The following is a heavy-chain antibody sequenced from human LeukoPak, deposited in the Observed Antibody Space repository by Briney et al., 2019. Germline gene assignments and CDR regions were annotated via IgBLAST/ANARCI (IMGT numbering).Heavy chain of an antibody. CDR1: GGTISSYY. V-gene: IGHV4-4*07. J-gene: IGHJ4*02. D-gene: IGHD3-10*01. CDR3: ARDSAMVRGVIDY. CDR2: IYTSGST. Sequence: SETLSLTCTVSGGTISSYYWSWIRHPAGKGLEWIGRIYTSGSTNYNPSLKSRVTMSVDTSKNQFSLKLSSVTAADTAVYYCARDSAMVRGVIDYWGQGTLVTVSS.